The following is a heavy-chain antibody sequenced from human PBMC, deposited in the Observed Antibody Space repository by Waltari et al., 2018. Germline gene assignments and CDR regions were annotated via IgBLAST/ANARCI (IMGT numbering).Heavy chain of an antibody. CDR3: ARGVRGGDPLYYFDY. CDR1: GGTFSSYA. J-gene: IGHJ4*02. V-gene: IGHV1-69*05. Sequence: QVQLVQSGAEVKKPGSSVKVSCKDSGGTFSSYAISWVRQAPGHGLEWMGGIIPILGTANYEQKFQGRVTITTDESTSTAYMELSSLRSEDTAVYYCARGVRGGDPLYYFDYWGQGTLVTVSS. CDR2: IIPILGTA. D-gene: IGHD2-21*02.